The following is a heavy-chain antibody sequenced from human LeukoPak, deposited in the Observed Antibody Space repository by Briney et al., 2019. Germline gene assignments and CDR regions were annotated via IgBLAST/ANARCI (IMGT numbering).Heavy chain of an antibody. CDR1: GGSFSGYY. CDR3: AREGLVGATRWFDP. D-gene: IGHD1-26*01. CDR2: ISHSGST. V-gene: IGHV4-34*01. J-gene: IGHJ5*02. Sequence: SETLSLTCAVYGGSFSGYYWSWIRQPPGKGLEWIGEISHSGSTNYNPSLKSRVTISVDTSKNQFSLKLSSVTAADTAVYYCAREGLVGATRWFDPWGQGTLVTVSS.